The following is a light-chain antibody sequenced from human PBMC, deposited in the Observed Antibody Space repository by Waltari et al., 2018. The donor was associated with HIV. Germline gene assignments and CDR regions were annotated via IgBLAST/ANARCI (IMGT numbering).Light chain of an antibody. V-gene: IGKV1-9*01. Sequence: DIQLTQSPSFLSASVGDRVTITCRASQGISSYLAWYQQKPGKAPKLLIYAAYTLQSGVPSRFSGSGSGTEFTLTISSLQPEDFATYDCQQLNSYPRGTFGGGTKVEIK. CDR1: QGISSY. CDR3: QQLNSYPRGT. J-gene: IGKJ4*01. CDR2: AAY.